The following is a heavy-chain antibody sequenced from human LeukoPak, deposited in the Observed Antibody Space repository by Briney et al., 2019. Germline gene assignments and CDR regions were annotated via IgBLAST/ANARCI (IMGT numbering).Heavy chain of an antibody. CDR3: ARRYYYNLGSFPFDF. CDR1: GGPFSGYF. D-gene: IGHD3-10*01. V-gene: IGHV4-34*01. CDR2: IHNSGTT. J-gene: IGHJ4*02. Sequence: PSETLSLTCAVSGGPFSGYFRSWIRQSSGKGLEWIGEIHNSGTTNYTPSLNSRVTISEDTSKNQFYLNLSSVTAADTAVYYCARRYYYNLGSFPFDFWGQGTLVTVSS.